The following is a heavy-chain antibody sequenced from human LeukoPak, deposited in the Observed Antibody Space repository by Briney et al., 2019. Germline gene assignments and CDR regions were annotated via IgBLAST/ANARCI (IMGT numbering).Heavy chain of an antibody. CDR3: VRVLSGSWDWFDP. CDR2: IWYDGSNK. Sequence: GRSLRLSCAASGFTFSSYGMHWVRQAPGKGLEWVAVIWYDGSNKYYADSVKGRFTISRDNSKNTLYLQMNSLRAEDTALYHCVRVLSGSWDWFDPWGQGTLVTVSS. V-gene: IGHV3-33*01. D-gene: IGHD3-22*01. CDR1: GFTFSSYG. J-gene: IGHJ5*02.